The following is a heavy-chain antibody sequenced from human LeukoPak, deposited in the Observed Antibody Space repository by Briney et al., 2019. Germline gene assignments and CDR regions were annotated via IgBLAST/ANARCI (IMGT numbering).Heavy chain of an antibody. CDR2: INTHGSST. J-gene: IGHJ6*03. CDR3: LAGYYYYYMDV. Sequence: GGSVRLSCAASGFAFSNYWLHWVRQAPGKGLVWVARINTHGSSTNYADSVKGRFTISRDNAKNTLYLQMTSLSAEDTAVYYALAGYYYYYMDVWGKGTTVTVSS. V-gene: IGHV3-74*01. CDR1: GFAFSNYW. D-gene: IGHD6-13*01.